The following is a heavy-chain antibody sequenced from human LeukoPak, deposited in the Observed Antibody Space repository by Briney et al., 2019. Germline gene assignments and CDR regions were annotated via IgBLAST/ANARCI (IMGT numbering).Heavy chain of an antibody. D-gene: IGHD3-22*01. CDR2: ISSSSSYI. CDR3: AKDISNYYDSSGYLDY. Sequence: GGSLRLSCAAPGFTFSSYSMNWVRQAPGKGLEWVSSISSSSSYIYYADSVKGRFTISRDNSKNSLYLQMNSLRTEDTALYYCAKDISNYYDSSGYLDYWGQGTLVTVSS. J-gene: IGHJ4*02. V-gene: IGHV3-21*04. CDR1: GFTFSSYS.